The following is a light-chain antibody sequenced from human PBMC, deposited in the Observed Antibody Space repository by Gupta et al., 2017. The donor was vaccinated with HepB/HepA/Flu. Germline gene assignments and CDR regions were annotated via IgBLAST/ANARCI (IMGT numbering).Light chain of an antibody. CDR1: QGISSY. CDR2: AAS. V-gene: IGKV1-9*01. J-gene: IGKJ3*01. CDR3: QQLNSYPPT. Sequence: DIQLTQYPSFLSASVGDRVTITCRASQGISSYLAWYQQKPGKAPKLLIYAASTLQSGVLSRFSGSGSETEFTLTISSLQPEDFATYYGQQLNSYPPTFGPGTKVDIK.